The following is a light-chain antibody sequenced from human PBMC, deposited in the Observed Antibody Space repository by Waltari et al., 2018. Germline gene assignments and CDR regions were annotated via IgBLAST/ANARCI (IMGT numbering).Light chain of an antibody. CDR1: TRDVGRYTY. V-gene: IGLV2-14*01. CDR3: SSYTSIKTPYVV. CDR2: EVT. J-gene: IGLJ2*01. Sequence: QSALTQPASVSGSPGQSITISCTGPTRDVGRYTYVSWYQCHPGKAPELIIYEVTNRPSGVSDRFSGSKSGNTASLSISGLQPEDEADYYCSSYTSIKTPYVVFGGGTKVTVL.